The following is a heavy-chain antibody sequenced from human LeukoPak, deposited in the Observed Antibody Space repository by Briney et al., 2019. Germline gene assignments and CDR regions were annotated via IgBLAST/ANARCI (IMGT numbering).Heavy chain of an antibody. J-gene: IGHJ3*02. CDR2: LNWDGTTT. Sequence: GSLRLSCVASGFTFSEYWMYWVHQAPGKGLVWVSRLNWDGTTTNYADSVKGRFTISRDNAKNTLYLQMNRLRAEDTAVYYCARGTWGVAFDIWGPGTLVTVSS. CDR3: ARGTWGVAFDI. V-gene: IGHV3-74*01. D-gene: IGHD3-16*01. CDR1: GFTFSEYW.